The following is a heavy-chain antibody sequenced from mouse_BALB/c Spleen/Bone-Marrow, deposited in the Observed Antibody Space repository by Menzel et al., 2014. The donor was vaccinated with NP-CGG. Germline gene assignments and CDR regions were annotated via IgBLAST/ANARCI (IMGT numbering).Heavy chain of an antibody. CDR1: GYSITSGYG. CDR3: ARGARTTARFAY. J-gene: IGHJ3*01. CDR2: IHYSGNT. V-gene: IGHV3-1*02. D-gene: IGHD1-2*01. Sequence: DVQLVESGPDLVKPSQSLSLPCTVTGYSITSGYGCHWIRQFPGNKLEWMAYIHYSGNTDYNPSLKSRISITRDTSKNQFFLQLNSVTTEDTATYYCARGARTTARFAYWGQGTLVTVSA.